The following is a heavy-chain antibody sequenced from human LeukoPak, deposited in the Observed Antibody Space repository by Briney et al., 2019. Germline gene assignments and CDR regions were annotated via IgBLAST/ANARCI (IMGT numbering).Heavy chain of an antibody. CDR3: ARVGCSYGYSRRYFDY. J-gene: IGHJ4*02. D-gene: IGHD5-18*01. Sequence: PGGSLGLSCAASGFTFSSYWMSWVRQAPGKGLEWVANIKQDGSEKYYVDSVKGRFTISRDNAKNSLYLQMNSLRAEDTAVYYCARVGCSYGYSRRYFDYWGQGTLVTVSS. CDR2: IKQDGSEK. V-gene: IGHV3-7*01. CDR1: GFTFSSYW.